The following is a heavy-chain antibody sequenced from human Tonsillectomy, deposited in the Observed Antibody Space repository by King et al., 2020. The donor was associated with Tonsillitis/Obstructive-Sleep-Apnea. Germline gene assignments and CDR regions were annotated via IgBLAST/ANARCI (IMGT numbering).Heavy chain of an antibody. J-gene: IGHJ4*02. CDR2: ISSSSSTI. V-gene: IGHV3-48*02. CDR3: ARDEYCTNGVSSSFDY. CDR1: GFTFSSYS. D-gene: IGHD2-8*01. Sequence: VQLVESGGGLVQPGGSLRLSCAASGFTFSSYSMNWVRQAPGKGLEWVSYISSSSSTIYYADSVKGRFTISRDNAKNSLYLQMNSLRDEDTAVYYCARDEYCTNGVSSSFDYWGQGTLVTVSS.